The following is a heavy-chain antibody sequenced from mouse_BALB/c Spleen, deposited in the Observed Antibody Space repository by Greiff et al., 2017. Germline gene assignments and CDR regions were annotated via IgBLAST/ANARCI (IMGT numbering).Heavy chain of an antibody. J-gene: IGHJ3*01. V-gene: IGHV5-17*02. CDR2: ISSGSSTI. CDR3: ARGGEGDNRGTWFAY. CDR1: GFTFSTFG. Sequence: EVMLVESGGGLVQPGGSRKLSCAASGFTFSTFGMHWVRQAPEKGLEWVAYISSGSSTIYYGDTVKGRFTISRDNPKNTLFLQMTSLRSEDTAMYYWARGGEGDNRGTWFAYWGQGTLVTVSA. D-gene: IGHD1-1*02.